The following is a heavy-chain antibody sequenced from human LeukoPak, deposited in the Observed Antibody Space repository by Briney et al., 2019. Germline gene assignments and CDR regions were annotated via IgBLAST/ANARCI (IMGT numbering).Heavy chain of an antibody. CDR3: ARDKGAYCGGDCSY. V-gene: IGHV4-30-2*01. CDR2: ISHSGNT. J-gene: IGHJ4*02. CDR1: NGSISSGGYY. D-gene: IGHD2-21*02. Sequence: RPSQTLSLTCTVSNGSISSGGYYWSWIRQPPGKGLEWIGYISHSGNTYYNPSLKSRVTISVDTSKNQFSLKLSSVTAADTAVYYCARDKGAYCGGDCSYWGQGTLVTVSS.